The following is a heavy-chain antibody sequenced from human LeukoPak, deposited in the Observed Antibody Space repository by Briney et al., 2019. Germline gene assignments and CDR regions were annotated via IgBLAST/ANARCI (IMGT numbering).Heavy chain of an antibody. CDR3: ARPRYYYDSSGYYWAKGWFDP. J-gene: IGHJ5*02. CDR2: INHSGST. Sequence: PLETLSLTCAVYGGSFSGYYWSWIRQPPGKGLEWIGEINHSGSTNYNPSLKSRVTISVDTSKNQFSLKLSSVTAADTAVYYCARPRYYYDSSGYYWAKGWFDPWGQGTLVTVSS. D-gene: IGHD3-22*01. CDR1: GGSFSGYY. V-gene: IGHV4-34*01.